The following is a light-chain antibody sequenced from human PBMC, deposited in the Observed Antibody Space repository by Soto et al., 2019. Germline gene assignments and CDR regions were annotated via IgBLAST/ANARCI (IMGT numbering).Light chain of an antibody. CDR1: QSVSSSY. CDR2: GAS. V-gene: IGKV3-20*01. Sequence: EIVLTQSPGTLSLSPGERSTLSCMSSQSVSSSYLAWYQQKPGQAPRLLIYGASSRATGIPDRFSSSGSGTDFTLTISRLEPEDFAVYYCQQYGSSPNTFGQGTRLEIK. J-gene: IGKJ5*01. CDR3: QQYGSSPNT.